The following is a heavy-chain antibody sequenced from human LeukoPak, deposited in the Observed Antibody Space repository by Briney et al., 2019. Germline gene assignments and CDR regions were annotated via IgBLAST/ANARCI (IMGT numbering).Heavy chain of an antibody. V-gene: IGHV3-30*18. CDR1: GFTFSSYS. D-gene: IGHD6-13*01. Sequence: GGSLRLSCAASGFTFSSYSMHWVRQAPGKGLEWVAVISYDGSNKYYADSVKGRFTISRDNSKNTLYLQMNSLRAEDTAVYYCAKDVSSSWYYFDYWGQGTLVTVSS. J-gene: IGHJ4*02. CDR2: ISYDGSNK. CDR3: AKDVSSSWYYFDY.